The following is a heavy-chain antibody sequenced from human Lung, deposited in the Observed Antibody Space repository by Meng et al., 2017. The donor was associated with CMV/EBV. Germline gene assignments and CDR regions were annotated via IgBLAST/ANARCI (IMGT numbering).Heavy chain of an antibody. CDR3: ARGQVQCSTINCHDYRFSGMDV. J-gene: IGHJ6*04. Sequence: ASVXVSXKASGYTFSYYDIIWVRQASGQGLEWVGWMNPNRGNTAYAQKFQGRVTMTRDTSTSIAYMELSSLRSGDTAVYYCARGQVQCSTINCHDYRFSGMDVWXKWTXVTVSS. D-gene: IGHD2/OR15-2a*01. CDR1: GYTFSYYD. CDR2: MNPNRGNT. V-gene: IGHV1-8*01.